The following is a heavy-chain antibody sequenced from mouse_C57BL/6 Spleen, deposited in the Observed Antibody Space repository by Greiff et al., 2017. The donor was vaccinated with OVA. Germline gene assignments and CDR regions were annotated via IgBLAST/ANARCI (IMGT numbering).Heavy chain of an antibody. CDR3: ARRGDDYGGEGYAMDY. D-gene: IGHD2-4*01. J-gene: IGHJ4*01. Sequence: EVQLVESGGGLVKPGGSLKLSCAASGFTFSDYGMHWVRQAPEQGLEWVAYISSGSSTIYYADTVKGRFTISRDNAKNTLFLQMTSLRSEDTAMYYCARRGDDYGGEGYAMDYWGQGTSVTVSS. V-gene: IGHV5-17*01. CDR1: GFTFSDYG. CDR2: ISSGSSTI.